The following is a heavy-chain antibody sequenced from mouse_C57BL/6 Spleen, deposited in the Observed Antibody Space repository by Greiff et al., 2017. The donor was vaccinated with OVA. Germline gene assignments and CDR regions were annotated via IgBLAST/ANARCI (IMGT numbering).Heavy chain of an antibody. Sequence: EVQRVESGGGLVKPGGSLKLSCAASGFTFSSYAMSWVRQTPEKRLEWVATISDGGSYTYYPDNVKGRFTISRDNAKNNLYLQMSHLKSEDTAMYYCARENLGYSNYPGYFDVWGTGTTVTVSS. CDR1: GFTFSSYA. CDR2: ISDGGSYT. D-gene: IGHD2-5*01. V-gene: IGHV5-4*01. CDR3: ARENLGYSNYPGYFDV. J-gene: IGHJ1*03.